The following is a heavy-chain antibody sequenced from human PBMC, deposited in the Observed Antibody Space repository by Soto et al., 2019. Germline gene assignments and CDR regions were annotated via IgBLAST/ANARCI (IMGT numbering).Heavy chain of an antibody. Sequence: SETLSLTCTVSGGSISSYYWSWIRQPPGKGLEWIGYIYYSGSTNYNPSLKSRVTISVDTSKNQFSLKLSSVTAADTAVYYCARHPPSSYDIFLVYLGVWRNVTSV. CDR3: ARHPPSSYDIFLVYLGV. J-gene: IGHJ6*03. V-gene: IGHV4-59*08. CDR1: GGSISSYY. CDR2: IYYSGST. D-gene: IGHD3-9*01.